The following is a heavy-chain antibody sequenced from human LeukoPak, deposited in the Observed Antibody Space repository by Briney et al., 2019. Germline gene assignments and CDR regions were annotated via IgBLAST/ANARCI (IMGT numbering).Heavy chain of an antibody. J-gene: IGHJ4*02. Sequence: PGGSLRLSCAASGFTFSSYAMHWVRQAPGKGLEWAAVISYDGSNKYYADSVKGRFTISRDNSKNTLYLQMNSLRAEDTAVYYCARVALSAATVVTETFWDYWGQGTLVTVSS. CDR3: ARVALSAATVVTETFWDY. V-gene: IGHV3-30*04. CDR1: GFTFSSYA. CDR2: ISYDGSNK. D-gene: IGHD4-23*01.